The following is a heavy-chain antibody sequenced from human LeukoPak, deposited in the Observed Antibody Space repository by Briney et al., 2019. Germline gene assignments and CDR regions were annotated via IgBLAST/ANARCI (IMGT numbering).Heavy chain of an antibody. V-gene: IGHV1-2*02. Sequence: ASLKVSCKASGYTFTDSYMHWVRQAPGQGLEWMGWVNPNSGGTNYAQDFQGRVTMTRDTSLNTVYMELSRLRSEDTAVYYCARGPGSAFDFWGQGTMVTVSS. CDR2: VNPNSGGT. CDR1: GYTFTDSY. D-gene: IGHD3-10*01. J-gene: IGHJ3*01. CDR3: ARGPGSAFDF.